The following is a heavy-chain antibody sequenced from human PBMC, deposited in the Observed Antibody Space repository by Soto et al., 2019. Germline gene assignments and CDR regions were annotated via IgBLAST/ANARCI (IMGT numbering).Heavy chain of an antibody. CDR1: GFTFSKFG. Sequence: PGGSLRLPCAASGFTFSKFGMYWVRQAPGKGLEWVAVIWYDGSQKYYADSVKGRFTISRDNSNNTLYLQMNSLRAEDTAVYYCAKEVWGLYTFGRPLDNWGHGTLVTVSS. J-gene: IGHJ4*01. V-gene: IGHV3-33*06. CDR2: IWYDGSQK. D-gene: IGHD1-26*01. CDR3: AKEVWGLYTFGRPLDN.